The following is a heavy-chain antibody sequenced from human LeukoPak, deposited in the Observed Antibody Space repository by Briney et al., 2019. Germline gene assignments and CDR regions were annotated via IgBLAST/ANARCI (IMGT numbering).Heavy chain of an antibody. CDR3: GRAVQASLQPRFDP. D-gene: IGHD1-1*01. Sequence: SQTLSLTCTVSGDSITSGDYYWSWIRQPPGKGLEWIGYIYHSGIAYYHPSLKSRVSISVDTSKNQFSLNLNSVTAADTAVYYCGRAVQASLQPRFDPWGQGTLVTVSS. V-gene: IGHV4-30-4*08. J-gene: IGHJ5*02. CDR1: GDSITSGDYY. CDR2: IYHSGIA.